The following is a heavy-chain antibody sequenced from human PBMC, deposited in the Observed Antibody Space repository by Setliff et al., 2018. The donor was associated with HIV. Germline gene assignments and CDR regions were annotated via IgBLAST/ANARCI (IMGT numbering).Heavy chain of an antibody. V-gene: IGHV4-39*07. Sequence: PSETLSLTCTVSGGSISSSSHYWGRIRQPPGKGLEWIGSIYYSGGTYYNPSLKSRVTISVDTSKNQFSLKLSSVTAADTAVYYCARVSRGGSSPGWFDPWGQGTLVTVSS. CDR2: IYYSGGT. CDR1: GGSISSSSHY. D-gene: IGHD6-6*01. J-gene: IGHJ5*02. CDR3: ARVSRGGSSPGWFDP.